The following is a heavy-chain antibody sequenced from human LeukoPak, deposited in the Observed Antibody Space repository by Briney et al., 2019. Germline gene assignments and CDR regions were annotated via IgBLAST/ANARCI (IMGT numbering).Heavy chain of an antibody. CDR1: GFTFSDHS. J-gene: IGHJ6*04. CDR2: ISSSGSTI. CDR3: AELGITMIGGV. V-gene: IGHV3-11*04. Sequence: GGSLRLSCAASGFTFSDHSWIRQAPGKGLEWLSYISSSGSTIYYADSVKGRFTISRDNAKNSLYLQMNSLRAEDTAVYYCAELGITMIGGVWGKGTTVTISS. D-gene: IGHD3-10*02.